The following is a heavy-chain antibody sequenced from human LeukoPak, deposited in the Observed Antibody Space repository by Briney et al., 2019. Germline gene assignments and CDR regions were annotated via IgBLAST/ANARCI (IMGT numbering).Heavy chain of an antibody. Sequence: GGSLRLSCAASGFTFSSHGMHWVRQAPGKGLEWVAVIWYDGSNKYYADSVKGRFTISRDNSKNTLYLQMNSLRAEDTAVYYCAKDRTVAGNGLDPWGQGTLVTVSS. CDR3: AKDRTVAGNGLDP. CDR1: GFTFSSHG. J-gene: IGHJ5*02. D-gene: IGHD6-19*01. V-gene: IGHV3-33*06. CDR2: IWYDGSNK.